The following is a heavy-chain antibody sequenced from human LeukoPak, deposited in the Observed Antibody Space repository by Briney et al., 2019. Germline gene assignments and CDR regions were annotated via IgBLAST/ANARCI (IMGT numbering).Heavy chain of an antibody. D-gene: IGHD1-26*01. CDR3: ARARPLYSGSYYGPSPNNWFDP. V-gene: IGHV4-34*01. J-gene: IGHJ5*02. CDR1: GGSFSGYY. Sequence: PSETLSLACAVYGGSFSGYYWSWIRQPPGKGLEWIGEINHSGSTNYNPSLKSRVTISVDTSKNQFSPKLSSVTAADTAVYYCARARPLYSGSYYGPSPNNWFDPWGQGTLVTVSS. CDR2: INHSGST.